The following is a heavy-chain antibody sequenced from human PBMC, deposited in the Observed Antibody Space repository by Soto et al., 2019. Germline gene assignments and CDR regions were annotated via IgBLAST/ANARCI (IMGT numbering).Heavy chain of an antibody. J-gene: IGHJ3*01. D-gene: IGHD3-22*01. CDR1: GFTFTGND. CDR3: AARPLLPGAP. CDR2: LYSSGST. Sequence: EVQLVESGGGLIQPGGSLRLSCAASGFTFTGNDMNWVRQAPGKGLEWVSLLYSSGSTYYADSVKGRFTISRDNSNNTLYLQMSGLRAEDTAVYYCAARPLLPGAPWGQGTMVTVSS. V-gene: IGHV3-53*01.